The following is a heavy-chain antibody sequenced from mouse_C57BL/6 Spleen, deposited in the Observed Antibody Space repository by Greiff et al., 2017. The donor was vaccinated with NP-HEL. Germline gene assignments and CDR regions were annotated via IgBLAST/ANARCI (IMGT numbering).Heavy chain of an antibody. D-gene: IGHD1-1*01. CDR2: IYPGSGCT. Sequence: QVQLQQPGAELVKPGASVKMSCKASGYTFTSYWITWVKQRPGPGLEWIGDIYPGSGCTNYNEKFKSKATLTVDTSSSTAYMQLSSLTSEDSAVYYCARSEYGSSYVGYFDVWGTGTTVTVSS. CDR1: GYTFTSYW. CDR3: ARSEYGSSYVGYFDV. J-gene: IGHJ1*03. V-gene: IGHV1-55*01.